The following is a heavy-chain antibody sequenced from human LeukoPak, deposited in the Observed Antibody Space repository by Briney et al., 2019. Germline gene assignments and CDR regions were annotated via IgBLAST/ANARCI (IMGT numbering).Heavy chain of an antibody. J-gene: IGHJ4*02. CDR1: GFIFSNAW. V-gene: IGHV3-15*01. CDR3: TTAPVITMILMYYFEY. D-gene: IGHD3-22*01. CDR2: IKSKTDGGTT. Sequence: NPGGSLRLSCAASGFIFSNAWMSWVRQAPGKGLEWVGRIKSKTDGGTTDYAAPVKGRFTISRDDSKNTLYLQMNSLKTEDTAVYYCTTAPVITMILMYYFEYWGQGTLVTVSS.